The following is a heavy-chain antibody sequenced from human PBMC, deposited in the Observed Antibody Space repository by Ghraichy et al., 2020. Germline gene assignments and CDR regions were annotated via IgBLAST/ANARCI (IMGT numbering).Heavy chain of an antibody. CDR1: GFTFSSYG. CDR3: AKDDSSSFDP. Sequence: LSLTCAASGFTFSSYGMHWVRQAPGKGLEWVAVISYDGSNKYYADSVKGRFTISRDNSKNTLYLQMNSLRAEDTAVYYCAKDDSSSFDPWGQGTLVTVSS. V-gene: IGHV3-30*18. D-gene: IGHD6-6*01. CDR2: ISYDGSNK. J-gene: IGHJ5*02.